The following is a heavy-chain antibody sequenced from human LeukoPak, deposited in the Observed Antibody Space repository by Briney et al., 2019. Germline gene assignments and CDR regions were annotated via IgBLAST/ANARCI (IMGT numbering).Heavy chain of an antibody. V-gene: IGHV3-23*01. J-gene: IGHJ4*02. CDR2: ISGSGGST. CDR3: ARDPDYYGSGTYYNHYFDY. Sequence: ASETLSLTCAVTGGSFSDYYWSWIRQSPGKGLEWVSAISGSGGSTYYADSVKGRFTISRDNSKNTLYLQMNSLRADDTALYYCARDPDYYGSGTYYNHYFDYWGQGTLVTVSS. CDR1: GGSFSDYY. D-gene: IGHD3-10*01.